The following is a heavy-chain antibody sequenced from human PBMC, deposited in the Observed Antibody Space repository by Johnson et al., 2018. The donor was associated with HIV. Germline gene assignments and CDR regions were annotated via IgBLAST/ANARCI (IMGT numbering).Heavy chain of an antibody. V-gene: IGHV3-66*02. CDR3: ARVGQLARTHAFDI. J-gene: IGHJ3*02. Sequence: MLLVESGGGVARPGGSLRLSCEASGFTFDDYGMTWVRQPPGKGLEWVSVIYSGGSTYYADSVKGRFTISRDNSKNTVYLQMNSLMAEDTAVYYCARVGQLARTHAFDIWGQGTMVTVSS. CDR2: IYSGGST. D-gene: IGHD6-13*01. CDR1: GFTFDDYG.